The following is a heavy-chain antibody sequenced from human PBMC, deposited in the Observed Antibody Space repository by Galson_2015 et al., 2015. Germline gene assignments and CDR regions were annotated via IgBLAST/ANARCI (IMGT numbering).Heavy chain of an antibody. D-gene: IGHD5-18*01. CDR2: ISSSSSTI. Sequence: SLRLSCAASGFTFGSYSMNWVRQAPGKGLEWVSYISSSSSTIYYADSVKGRFTISRDNAKNSLYLQMNSLRDEDTAVYYCARPYVDTVMVDVDYWGQGTLVTVSS. CDR3: ARPYVDTVMVDVDY. CDR1: GFTFGSYS. J-gene: IGHJ4*02. V-gene: IGHV3-48*02.